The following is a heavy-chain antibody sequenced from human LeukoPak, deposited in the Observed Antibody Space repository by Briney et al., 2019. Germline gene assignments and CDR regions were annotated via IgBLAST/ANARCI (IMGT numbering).Heavy chain of an antibody. J-gene: IGHJ6*04. CDR3: ATADASVVRGVISGMDV. CDR2: FDPEDGET. Sequence: ASVKVSCKVSGYTLTELSKHWVRQAPGKGLEWMGDFDPEDGETLYAQKFQGRVTMTEDTSTDTAYMELSSLRSEDTAVYYCATADASVVRGVISGMDVWGKGTTVTVSS. V-gene: IGHV1-24*01. CDR1: GYTLTELS. D-gene: IGHD3-10*01.